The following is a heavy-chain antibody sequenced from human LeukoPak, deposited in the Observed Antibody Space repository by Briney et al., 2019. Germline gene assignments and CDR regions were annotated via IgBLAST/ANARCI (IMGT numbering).Heavy chain of an antibody. Sequence: PSETLSLTCTVSDGSISSSSYYWGWIRQPPGKGLEWIGSIYYSGSTYYNPSLKSRVTISVDTSKNQFSLKLSSVTAADTAVYYCARDLGRYDFWSGYYLPSYYMDVWGKGTTVTVSS. J-gene: IGHJ6*03. CDR2: IYYSGST. CDR1: DGSISSSSYY. CDR3: ARDLGRYDFWSGYYLPSYYMDV. D-gene: IGHD3-3*01. V-gene: IGHV4-39*07.